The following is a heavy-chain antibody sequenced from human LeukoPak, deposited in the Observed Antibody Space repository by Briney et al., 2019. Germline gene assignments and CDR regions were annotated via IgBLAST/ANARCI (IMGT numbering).Heavy chain of an antibody. V-gene: IGHV4-59*01. J-gene: IGHJ4*02. CDR3: TRASYGSNLQPWSPFDF. CDR1: GGSISSYY. D-gene: IGHD6-13*01. CDR2: IYYSGST. Sequence: SETLSLTCTVSGGSISSYYWSWIRQPPGKGLEWIGYIYYSGSTNYNPSLKSRVTISVDTSKNQFSLKLSSVTAADTAVYYCTRASYGSNLQPWSPFDFWGQGTLVTVSS.